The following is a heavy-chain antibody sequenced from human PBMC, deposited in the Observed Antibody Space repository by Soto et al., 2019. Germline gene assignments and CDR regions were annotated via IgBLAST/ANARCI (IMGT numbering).Heavy chain of an antibody. CDR3: ARTARDSSGYSYYFDY. V-gene: IGHV4-30-2*01. CDR2: IYHSGST. D-gene: IGHD3-22*01. CDR1: GGSISSGGYS. J-gene: IGHJ4*02. Sequence: TLSLTCAVSGGSISSGGYSWSWIRQPPGKGLEWIGYIYHSGSTYYNPSLKSRVTISVDRSKNQFSLKLSSVTAADTAVYYCARTARDSSGYSYYFDYWGQGTLVTVSS.